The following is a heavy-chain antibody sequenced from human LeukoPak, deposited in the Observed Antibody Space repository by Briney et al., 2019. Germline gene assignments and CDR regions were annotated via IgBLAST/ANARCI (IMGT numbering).Heavy chain of an antibody. J-gene: IGHJ5*02. D-gene: IGHD3-16*02. Sequence: SVKVSCKASGGTFSSYAISWVRQAPGQGLEWMGGIIPIFGTANYAQKFQGRVTMTTDTSTSTAYMELRSLRSDDTAVYYCARGSYLNWFDPWGQGTLVTVSS. CDR3: ARGSYLNWFDP. CDR2: IIPIFGTA. V-gene: IGHV1-69*05. CDR1: GGTFSSYA.